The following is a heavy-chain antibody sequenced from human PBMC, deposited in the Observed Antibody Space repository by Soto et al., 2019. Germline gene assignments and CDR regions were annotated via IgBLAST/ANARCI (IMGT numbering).Heavy chain of an antibody. V-gene: IGHV3-23*01. Sequence: GGSLRLSCAASGFTFSSYAMSWVRQAPGKGLEWVSAISGSGGSTYYADSVKGRFTISRDNSKNTLYLQMNSLRAEDTAVYYCAKTPSYSAGPLYGMYFWGQGTTVTVSS. J-gene: IGHJ6*02. CDR2: ISGSGGST. CDR1: GFTFSSYA. CDR3: AKTPSYSAGPLYGMYF. D-gene: IGHD6-13*01.